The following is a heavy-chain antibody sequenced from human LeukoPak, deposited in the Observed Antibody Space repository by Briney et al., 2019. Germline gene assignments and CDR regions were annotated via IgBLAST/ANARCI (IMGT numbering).Heavy chain of an antibody. Sequence: GASVKVSCKASGYTFSSYGISWVRQAPGQGLEWMGWITSYNGNTKYAQQLQGRVTMTTDTSTGTAYMELRSLRSDDTAVYYCARAGAAAGTPFDYWGQGTPVTVSS. V-gene: IGHV1-18*01. CDR1: GYTFSSYG. D-gene: IGHD6-13*01. CDR2: ITSYNGNT. J-gene: IGHJ4*02. CDR3: ARAGAAAGTPFDY.